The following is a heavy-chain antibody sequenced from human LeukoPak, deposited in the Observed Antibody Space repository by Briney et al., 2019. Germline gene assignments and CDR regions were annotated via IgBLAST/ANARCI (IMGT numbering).Heavy chain of an antibody. CDR1: GFTFSSYG. CDR2: ISYDESNK. CDR3: AKDGSYYLDY. J-gene: IGHJ4*02. V-gene: IGHV3-30*18. Sequence: PGRSLRLSCAASGFTFSSYGMHWVRQAPGKGLEWVAVISYDESNKYYADSVKGRFTISRDNSKNALYLQMNSLRAEDTAVYYCAKDGSYYLDYWGQGTLVTVSS.